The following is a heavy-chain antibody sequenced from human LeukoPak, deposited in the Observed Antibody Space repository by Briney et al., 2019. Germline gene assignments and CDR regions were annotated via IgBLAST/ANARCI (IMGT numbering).Heavy chain of an antibody. V-gene: IGHV4-34*01. CDR3: ARGPLLQTYYYGSGSYGFSYNWFDP. CDR1: GGSFSGYY. Sequence: SETLSLTCAVYGGSFSGYYWSWIRQPPGKGLEWIGEINHSGSTSYNPSLKSRVTISVDTSKNQFSLKLSSVTAADTAVYYCARGPLLQTYYYGSGSYGFSYNWFDPWGQGTLVTVSS. D-gene: IGHD3-10*01. J-gene: IGHJ5*02. CDR2: INHSGST.